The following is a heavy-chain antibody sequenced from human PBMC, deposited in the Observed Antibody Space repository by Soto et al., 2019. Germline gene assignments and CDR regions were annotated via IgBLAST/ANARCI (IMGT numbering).Heavy chain of an antibody. CDR3: AKAVYSSSPYYYGMDV. V-gene: IGHV3-23*01. J-gene: IGHJ6*02. CDR1: GFTFSGYA. CDR2: ISGDGGSP. Sequence: EVQVLEPGGGLVQPGGSLRLSCAASGFTFSGYAMNWVRQAPGKGLEWVSAISGDGGSPYYADSVKGRFTISRDDSRNTLYLHMHSLRVEDTALYYCAKAVYSSSPYYYGMDVWGQGTTVTVS. D-gene: IGHD6-19*01.